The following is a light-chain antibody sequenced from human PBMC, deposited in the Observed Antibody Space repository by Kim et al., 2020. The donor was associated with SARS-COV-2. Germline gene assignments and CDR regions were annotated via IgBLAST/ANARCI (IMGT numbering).Light chain of an antibody. J-gene: IGKJ1*01. CDR1: QSVSNN. V-gene: IGKV3-15*01. CDR3: QRYNNWPPWT. Sequence: SPGETATLSCRASQSVSNNLAWYQQKPGQAPRLLIYGASTRATGIPVRFSGSGSGTEFTLTISSLQSEDFAVYYCQRYNNWPPWTFGQGTKVDIK. CDR2: GAS.